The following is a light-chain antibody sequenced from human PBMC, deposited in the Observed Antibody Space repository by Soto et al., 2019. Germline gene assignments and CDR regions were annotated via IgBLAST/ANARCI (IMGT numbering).Light chain of an antibody. J-gene: IGKJ4*01. Sequence: DIVMTQSPATLSVAPGERDTFSCRASQGVSRKLAWYQHKPGQAPRLLISGASTGATGIPARFSGSGSGTECTLTISSLQSEDCAIYYCQQYHTWPITFGGGTKVEIK. CDR2: GAS. CDR1: QGVSRK. V-gene: IGKV3-15*01. CDR3: QQYHTWPIT.